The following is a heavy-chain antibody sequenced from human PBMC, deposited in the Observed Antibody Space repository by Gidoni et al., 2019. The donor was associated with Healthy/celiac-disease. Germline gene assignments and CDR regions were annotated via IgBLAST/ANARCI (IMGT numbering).Heavy chain of an antibody. V-gene: IGHV4-34*01. CDR3: ASGAILERRFNWFDP. CDR2: INHSGST. J-gene: IGHJ5*02. CDR1: GGSFSGYY. D-gene: IGHD1-1*01. Sequence: QVQLQQWGAGLLKPSETLSLTCAVYGGSFSGYYWSWIRQPPGKGLEWIGEINHSGSTNYNPSPKSRVTISVDTSKNQFSLKLSSVTAADTAVYYCASGAILERRFNWFDPWGQGTLVTVSS.